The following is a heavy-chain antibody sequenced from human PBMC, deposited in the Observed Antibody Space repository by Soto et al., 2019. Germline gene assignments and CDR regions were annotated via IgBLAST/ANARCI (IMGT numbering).Heavy chain of an antibody. Sequence: PGGSLRLSCTASGFTFGDYAMRWVRQAPGKGLEWVGFIRSKAYGGTTEYAASVKGRFTISRDDSKSIAYLQMNSLKTEDTAVYYCTRGGYYYYYYGMDVWGQGTTVTVSS. J-gene: IGHJ6*02. CDR3: TRGGYYYYYYGMDV. V-gene: IGHV3-49*04. D-gene: IGHD5-18*01. CDR2: IRSKAYGGTT. CDR1: GFTFGDYA.